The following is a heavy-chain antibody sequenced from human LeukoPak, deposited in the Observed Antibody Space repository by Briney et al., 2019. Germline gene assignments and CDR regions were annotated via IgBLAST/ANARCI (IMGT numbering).Heavy chain of an antibody. CDR3: ARCPSPGWFDP. CDR1: GGSISSDDYY. Sequence: PSETLSLTCTVSGGSISSDDYYWSWIRQPPGKGLEWIGFIYYSRSTYYKPSLKSRVTISMDTSKNQFSLRLSSVTAADTAVYYCARCPSPGWFDPWGQGTLVTVSS. V-gene: IGHV4-30-4*08. CDR2: IYYSRST. J-gene: IGHJ5*02.